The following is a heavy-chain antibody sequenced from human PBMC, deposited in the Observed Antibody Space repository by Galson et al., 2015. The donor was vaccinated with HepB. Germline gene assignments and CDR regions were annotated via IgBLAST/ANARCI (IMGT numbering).Heavy chain of an antibody. Sequence: SLRLSCAASGFTVSRIYMSWVRQAPGKGLEWVSVIYSGGTTYYADSVKGRFTISRHNSKNTLYLQMNSLRAEDTAVDYCARDYYGSGSYPYEAFDIWGQGTMVTVSS. CDR2: IYSGGTT. D-gene: IGHD3-10*01. CDR1: GFTVSRIY. CDR3: ARDYYGSGSYPYEAFDI. V-gene: IGHV3-53*04. J-gene: IGHJ3*02.